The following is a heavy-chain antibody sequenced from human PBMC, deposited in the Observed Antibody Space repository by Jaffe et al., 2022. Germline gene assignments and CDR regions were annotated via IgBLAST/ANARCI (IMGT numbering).Heavy chain of an antibody. Sequence: EVQLLESGGGLVQPGGSLRLSCAASGFTFSSYAMSWVRQAPGKGLEWVSAISGSGGSTYYADSVKGRFTISRDNSKNTLYLQMNSLRAEDTAVYYCAKDELGYCSGGSCYRPFDYWGQGTLVTVSS. J-gene: IGHJ4*02. V-gene: IGHV3-23*01. CDR1: GFTFSSYA. CDR2: ISGSGGST. CDR3: AKDELGYCSGGSCYRPFDY. D-gene: IGHD2-15*01.